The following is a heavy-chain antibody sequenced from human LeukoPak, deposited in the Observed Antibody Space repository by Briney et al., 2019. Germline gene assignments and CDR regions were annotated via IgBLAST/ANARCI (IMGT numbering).Heavy chain of an antibody. J-gene: IGHJ4*02. Sequence: SETLSLTCTVSGGSISSSPYYWAWIRQPPGRGLEWIGSIYYRGNTYHNPSLKSRVTISVDTLKNQFSLSVISVTAADTAVYFCARPTTGPATQGYDSWGQGILVTVAS. D-gene: IGHD1-1*01. CDR3: ARPTTGPATQGYDS. CDR1: GGSISSSPYY. V-gene: IGHV4-39*01. CDR2: IYYRGNT.